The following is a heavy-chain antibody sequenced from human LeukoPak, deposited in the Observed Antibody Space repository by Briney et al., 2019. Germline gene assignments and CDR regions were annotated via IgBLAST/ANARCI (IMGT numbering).Heavy chain of an antibody. CDR1: GFTVSSNY. CDR2: IYSGGST. D-gene: IGHD5-18*01. J-gene: IGHJ4*02. V-gene: IGHV3-53*04. Sequence: PGGSLRLSCAASGFTVSSNYMSWVRQAPGKGLEWVSVIYSGGSTYYADSVKGRFTISRHNSKNTLYLQMNSLRAEDTAVYYCARSRGYSHGYGFDYWGQGTLVTVSS. CDR3: ARSRGYSHGYGFDY.